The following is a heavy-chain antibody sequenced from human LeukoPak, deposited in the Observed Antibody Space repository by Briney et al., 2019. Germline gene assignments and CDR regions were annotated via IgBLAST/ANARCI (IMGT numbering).Heavy chain of an antibody. CDR3: ARIGGGYYFDY. CDR2: IYSGGST. Sequence: GGSLRLSCAASGFTFSSYSMNWVRQAPGKGLEWVSVIYSGGSTYYADSVKGRFTISRDNSKNTLYLQMNSLRAEDTAVYYCARIGGGYYFDYWGQGTLVTVSS. CDR1: GFTFSSYS. J-gene: IGHJ4*02. D-gene: IGHD3-16*01. V-gene: IGHV3-66*01.